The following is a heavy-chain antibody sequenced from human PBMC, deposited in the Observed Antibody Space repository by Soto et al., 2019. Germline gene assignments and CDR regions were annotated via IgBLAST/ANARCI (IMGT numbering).Heavy chain of an antibody. V-gene: IGHV3-21*01. D-gene: IGHD3-10*01. Sequence: EVQLVESGGGLVKPGGSLRLSCAASGFTFSSYSMNWVRQAPGKGLEWVSSISSSNSSIYYSDSVKGRFTISRDNAKNSLYLQMSSLRAEDTAVYYCVREEADDYFGSGRTDYWGQGTLVTVSS. CDR2: ISSSNSSI. CDR3: VREEADDYFGSGRTDY. CDR1: GFTFSSYS. J-gene: IGHJ4*02.